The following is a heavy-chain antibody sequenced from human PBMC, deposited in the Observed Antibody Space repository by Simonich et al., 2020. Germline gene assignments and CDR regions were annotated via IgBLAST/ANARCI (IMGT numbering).Heavy chain of an antibody. CDR3: ARASRGTWWYYYFDY. CDR2: IRANKDTT. V-gene: IGHV1-18*01. Sequence: QVQLVQSGAAVKKPGASVKVSCKASGYTFTSYGISWVRQAPGQGLEWMELIRANKDTTNYEQKIKGRVTITTDTSTSTAYMERRSRRSDDTAVYYCARASRGTWWYYYFDYWGQGTLVTVSS. D-gene: IGHD2-15*01. CDR1: GYTFTSYG. J-gene: IGHJ4*02.